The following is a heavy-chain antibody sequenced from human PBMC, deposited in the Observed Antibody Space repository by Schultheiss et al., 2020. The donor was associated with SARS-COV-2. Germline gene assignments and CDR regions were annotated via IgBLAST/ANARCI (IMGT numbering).Heavy chain of an antibody. CDR2: INHSGST. Sequence: SETLSLTCTVSGGSISSYYWSWVRQAPGKGLEWIGEINHSGSTNYNPSLKSLVTISVDTSKNQFSLKLSSVTAADTAVYYCARGLGGGNWFDPWGQGTLVTVSS. CDR1: GGSISSYY. CDR3: ARGLGGGNWFDP. D-gene: IGHD3-16*01. J-gene: IGHJ5*02. V-gene: IGHV4-34*01.